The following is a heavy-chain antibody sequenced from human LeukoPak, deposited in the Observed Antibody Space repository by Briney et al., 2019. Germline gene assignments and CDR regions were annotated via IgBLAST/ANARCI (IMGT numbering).Heavy chain of an antibody. Sequence: GGSLRLSCAASGFTFSWYGMHWVRQAPGKGLEWVAVISYDGSNKYYVDSVKGRFTISRDNSKNTLYLQMNSLRVEDTAVYYCAKILEMATTTPSDDWGQGTLVTVSS. J-gene: IGHJ4*02. CDR3: AKILEMATTTPSDD. V-gene: IGHV3-30*18. D-gene: IGHD5-24*01. CDR1: GFTFSWYG. CDR2: ISYDGSNK.